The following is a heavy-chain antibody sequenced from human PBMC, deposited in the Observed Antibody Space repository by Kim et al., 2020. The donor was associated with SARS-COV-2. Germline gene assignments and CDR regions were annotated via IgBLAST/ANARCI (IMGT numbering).Heavy chain of an antibody. CDR2: IYYSGST. Sequence: SETLSLTCTVSGGSISSSSYYWGWIRQPPGKGLEWIGSIYYSGSTYYNPSLKSRVTISVDTSKNQFSLKLSSVTAADTAVYYCAGRQGLITMVRGVISCWVDPWGQGTLVTVSS. V-gene: IGHV4-39*01. D-gene: IGHD3-10*01. J-gene: IGHJ5*02. CDR3: AGRQGLITMVRGVISCWVDP. CDR1: GGSISSSSYY.